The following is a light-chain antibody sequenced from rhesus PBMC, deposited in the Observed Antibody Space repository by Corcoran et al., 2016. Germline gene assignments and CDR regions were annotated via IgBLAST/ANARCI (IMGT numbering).Light chain of an antibody. CDR2: AAS. Sequence: DIQMTQSPSSLSASVGDTVTITCRASQGISSYLNWFQQTPGIAPKLLIYAASSLESGVPSRFSGSGSGTDFTLTISSLQPEDFAIYYCLQHKSYPFTFGPGTKLDIK. CDR3: LQHKSYPFT. V-gene: IGKV1-28*02. CDR1: QGISSY. J-gene: IGKJ3*01.